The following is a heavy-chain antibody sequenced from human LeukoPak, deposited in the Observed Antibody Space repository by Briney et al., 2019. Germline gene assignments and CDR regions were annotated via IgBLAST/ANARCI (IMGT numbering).Heavy chain of an antibody. D-gene: IGHD3-22*01. CDR3: AKGYYDSTAYYYYGMDV. Sequence: SGGSLRLSCAASGFTFSSYGMHWVRQAPGKGLEWVAVISYDGSNKYYADSVKGRFTISRDNSKNTLYLQMNSLRAEDTAVYYCAKGYYDSTAYYYYGMDVWGQGTTVTVSS. CDR1: GFTFSSYG. CDR2: ISYDGSNK. J-gene: IGHJ6*02. V-gene: IGHV3-30*18.